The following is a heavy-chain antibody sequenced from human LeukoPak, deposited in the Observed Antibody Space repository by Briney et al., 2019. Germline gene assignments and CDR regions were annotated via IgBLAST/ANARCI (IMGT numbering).Heavy chain of an antibody. CDR2: INSDGSST. CDR3: ATSRDFYDTSGYYPYYFDC. CDR1: GFTFSSYS. J-gene: IGHJ4*02. Sequence: GGSLRLSCAASGFTFSSYSMNWVRQAPGKGLVWVARINSDGSSTSYADSVKGRFTISRDNSKNTLYLQMNSLRTEDTAVYYCATSRDFYDTSGYYPYYFDCWGQGTLVTVSS. D-gene: IGHD3-22*01. V-gene: IGHV3-74*01.